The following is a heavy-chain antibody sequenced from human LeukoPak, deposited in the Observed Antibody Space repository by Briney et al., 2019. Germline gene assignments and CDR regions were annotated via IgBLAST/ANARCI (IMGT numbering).Heavy chain of an antibody. J-gene: IGHJ4*02. CDR3: AKDIRRYYDSSGSGY. Sequence: GGSLRLSCAASGFTFSSYAMSWVRQAPGKGLEWVSAISGSGGSTYYADSVKGRFTISRDDSKNTLYLQMNSLRAEDTAVYYCAKDIRRYYDSSGSGYWGQGTLVTVSS. D-gene: IGHD3-22*01. V-gene: IGHV3-23*01. CDR2: ISGSGGST. CDR1: GFTFSSYA.